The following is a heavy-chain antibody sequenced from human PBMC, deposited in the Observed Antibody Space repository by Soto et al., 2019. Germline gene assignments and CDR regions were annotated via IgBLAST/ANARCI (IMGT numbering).Heavy chain of an antibody. CDR2: ISYDGSNK. CDR3: ASTPYSSSWYQTPLGDY. D-gene: IGHD6-13*01. J-gene: IGHJ4*02. Sequence: GGSLRLSCAASGFTFSSYAMHWVRQATGKGLEWVAVISYDGSNKYYADSVKGRFTISRDNSKNTLYLQMNSLRAEDTAVYYCASTPYSSSWYQTPLGDYWGQGTLVTVSS. V-gene: IGHV3-30-3*01. CDR1: GFTFSSYA.